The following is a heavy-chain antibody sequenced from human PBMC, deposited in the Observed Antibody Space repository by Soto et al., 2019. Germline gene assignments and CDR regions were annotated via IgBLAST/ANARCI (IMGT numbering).Heavy chain of an antibody. J-gene: IGHJ4*02. CDR3: ARSVAVPGAHIDY. CDR1: GGSVSGSY. CDR2: VYYTGST. D-gene: IGHD6-19*01. V-gene: IGHV4-59*02. Sequence: SETLSLTCSVSGGSVSGSYWSWIRQSPGKGLEWLGYVYYTGSTNYSPSLRSRVSISVDTSKNEFSLRLSSVTAADTAVYFCARSVAVPGAHIDYWGQGTQVTVSS.